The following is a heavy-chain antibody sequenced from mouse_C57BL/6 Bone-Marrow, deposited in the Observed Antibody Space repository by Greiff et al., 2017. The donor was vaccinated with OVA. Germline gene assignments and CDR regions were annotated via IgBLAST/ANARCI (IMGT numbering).Heavy chain of an antibody. Sequence: EVKLVESGGGLVKPGGSLKLSCAASGFTFSDYGMHWVRQAPEKGLEWVAYISSGSSTIYSADTVKGRFTISRANAKPTLFLQMTSMRSDGTAMYDCARRGYYRWFAYWGQGTLVTVSA. CDR1: GFTFSDYG. J-gene: IGHJ3*01. CDR2: ISSGSSTI. V-gene: IGHV5-17*01. D-gene: IGHD2-3*01. CDR3: ARRGYYRWFAY.